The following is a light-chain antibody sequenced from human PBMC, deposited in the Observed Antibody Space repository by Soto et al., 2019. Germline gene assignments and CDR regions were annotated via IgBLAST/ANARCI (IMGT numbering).Light chain of an antibody. CDR3: QQRSNWPPIT. Sequence: EIVLTQSPATLSLSPGERATLSCRASQSVSSYLAWYQQKPGQAPRLLIYDASNRATPIPARFSGSGSGTDFTLTISSLGPEDFAVYYWQQRSNWPPITFGQGTRLEIK. CDR1: QSVSSY. V-gene: IGKV3-11*01. CDR2: DAS. J-gene: IGKJ5*01.